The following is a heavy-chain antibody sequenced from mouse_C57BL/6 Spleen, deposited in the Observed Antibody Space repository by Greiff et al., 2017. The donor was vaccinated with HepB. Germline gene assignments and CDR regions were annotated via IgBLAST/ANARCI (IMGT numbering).Heavy chain of an antibody. V-gene: IGHV1-66*01. J-gene: IGHJ1*03. Sequence: QVQLQQSGPELVKPGASVKISCKASGYSFTSYYIHWVKQRPGQGLEWIGWIYPGSGNTKYNEKFKGKATLTADTSSSTAYMQLSSLTSEDSAVYYCARGKQGANWYFDVWGTGTTVTVSS. CDR3: ARGKQGANWYFDV. CDR2: IYPGSGNT. CDR1: GYSFTSYY.